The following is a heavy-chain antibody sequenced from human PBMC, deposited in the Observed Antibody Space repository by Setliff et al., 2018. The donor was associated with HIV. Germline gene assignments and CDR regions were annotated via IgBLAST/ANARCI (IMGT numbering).Heavy chain of an antibody. V-gene: IGHV4-4*07. J-gene: IGHJ5*02. Sequence: SETLSLTCTLSGGSFGVYRWSWIRQSAGRGLEWIGRIDSSGTTDYKPSLKGRVAISVDTSRKQFSLRVTSVTAADTAVYFCARDRHSSGLGSYGPWGPGILVTVSS. CDR1: GGSFGVYR. D-gene: IGHD3-10*01. CDR2: IDSSGTT. CDR3: ARDRHSSGLGSYGP.